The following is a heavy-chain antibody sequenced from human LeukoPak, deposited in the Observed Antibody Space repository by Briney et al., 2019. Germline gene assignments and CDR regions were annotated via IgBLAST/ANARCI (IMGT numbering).Heavy chain of an antibody. J-gene: IGHJ6*02. Sequence: GGSLRLSCAASGFSFSTYAMNWVRQSPGKGLEWVSGISGNGGSTHYADSVKGRFTVSRDNSTNTLYLKMTSLSAEDTAVYFCARAKRGTPLPISYYFYAMDVWGQGTTVAVSS. CDR3: ARAKRGTPLPISYYFYAMDV. D-gene: IGHD1-1*01. CDR2: ISGNGGST. V-gene: IGHV3-23*01. CDR1: GFSFSTYA.